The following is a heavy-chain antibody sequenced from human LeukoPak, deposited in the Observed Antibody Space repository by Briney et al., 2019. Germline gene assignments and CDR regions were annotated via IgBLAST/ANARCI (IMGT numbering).Heavy chain of an antibody. CDR2: IYTSGST. D-gene: IGHD6-13*01. CDR3: ARDAGTSVGFYYYMDV. J-gene: IGHJ6*03. Sequence: SETLSLTCTVSGGAISTSYWGWIRQPPGKGLEWIGRIYTSGSTNYNPSLKSRVSMSVDTSKNQFSLRRSSVTAADTAVYYCARDAGTSVGFYYYMDVWGKGTTVTVSS. CDR1: GGAISTSY. V-gene: IGHV4-4*07.